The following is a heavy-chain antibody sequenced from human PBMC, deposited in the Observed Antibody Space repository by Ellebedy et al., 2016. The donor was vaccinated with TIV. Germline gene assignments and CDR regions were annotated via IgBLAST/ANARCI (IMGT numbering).Heavy chain of an antibody. Sequence: PGGSLRLSCAASRFTFITYSMNWVRQAPGKGLEWVSYIGSRITTIYYADSVKGRFTISRDNAKNSLYLQMNSLRAEATAVYYCSRGGGSRLNYAFDIWGPGTMVTVSS. CDR3: SRGGGSRLNYAFDI. J-gene: IGHJ3*02. CDR1: RFTFITYS. CDR2: IGSRITTI. V-gene: IGHV3-48*04. D-gene: IGHD3-10*01.